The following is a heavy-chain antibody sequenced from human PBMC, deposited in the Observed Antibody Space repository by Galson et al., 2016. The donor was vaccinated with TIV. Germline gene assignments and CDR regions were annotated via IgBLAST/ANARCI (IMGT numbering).Heavy chain of an antibody. CDR3: ARMNYDFWSGSNPGWWFDP. Sequence: SLRLSCAGSGFIFSTYWMHWVRQVPGKGLLWVSHINRDGSNTSYAGSVKGRFTISRDNAKNMVYLQMNSLSGEDTAVYYCARMNYDFWSGSNPGWWFDPWGQGTQVTVSS. CDR2: INRDGSNT. D-gene: IGHD3-3*01. J-gene: IGHJ5*02. CDR1: GFIFSTYW. V-gene: IGHV3-74*01.